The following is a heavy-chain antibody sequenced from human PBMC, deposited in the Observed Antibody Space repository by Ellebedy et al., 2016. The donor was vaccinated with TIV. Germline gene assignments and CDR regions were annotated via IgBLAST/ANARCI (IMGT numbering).Heavy chain of an antibody. V-gene: IGHV3-7*01. CDR3: TSLTDSVGESAFDI. J-gene: IGHJ3*02. CDR1: GFTFSSYW. Sequence: GESLKISCVASGFTFSSYWMTWVRQAPGKGLEWVANIKRDGSEEYYVDAVKGRFTISRDNAKNTLYLQMNSLRAEDTAVYYCTSLTDSVGESAFDIWGQGTMVTVSS. D-gene: IGHD1-26*01. CDR2: IKRDGSEE.